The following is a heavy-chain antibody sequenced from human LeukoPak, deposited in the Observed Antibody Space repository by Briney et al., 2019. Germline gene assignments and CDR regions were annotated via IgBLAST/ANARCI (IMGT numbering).Heavy chain of an antibody. CDR2: ISGSGGST. V-gene: IGHV3-23*01. CDR1: GFTFSSYA. J-gene: IGHJ6*04. D-gene: IGHD2-2*01. Sequence: AGSLRLPCAASGFTFSSYALSWVRPAPGKGLEWVSAISGSGGSTYYADSVKGRLTISRDNSKNTLYLQMNSLRAEDTAVYYCAKDLVWRVLPGYCMDVWGKGTAVTVSS. CDR3: AKDLVWRVLPGYCMDV.